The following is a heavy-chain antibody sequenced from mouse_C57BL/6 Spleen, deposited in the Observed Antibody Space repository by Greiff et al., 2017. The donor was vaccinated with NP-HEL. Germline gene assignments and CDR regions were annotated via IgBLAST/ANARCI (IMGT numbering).Heavy chain of an antibody. J-gene: IGHJ4*01. CDR2: IWTGGGT. V-gene: IGHV2-9-1*01. CDR3: AINWGTTVVATDAMDY. D-gene: IGHD1-1*01. CDR1: GFSLTSYA. Sequence: VKLMESGPGLVAPSQSLSITCTASGFSLTSYAISWVRQTPGKGLEWLGVIWTGGGTNYYSAPISSLSTSKDNSKSQVFLKMNSLQTDDTARYYCAINWGTTVVATDAMDYWGQGTSVTVSA.